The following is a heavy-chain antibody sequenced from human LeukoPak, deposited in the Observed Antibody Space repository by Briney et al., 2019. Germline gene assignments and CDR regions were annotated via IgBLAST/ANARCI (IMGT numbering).Heavy chain of an antibody. CDR2: IIPIFGIA. CDR1: GGTFSSYA. J-gene: IGHJ4*02. V-gene: IGHV1-69*04. D-gene: IGHD5-24*01. CDR3: ARGSFRDGYNYGY. Sequence: SVEFSCKASGGTFSSYAISWVRQAPGQGLEWMGRIIPIFGIANYAQKFQGRVTITADKSTSTAYMELSSLRSEDTAVYYCARGSFRDGYNYGYWGQGTLVTVSS.